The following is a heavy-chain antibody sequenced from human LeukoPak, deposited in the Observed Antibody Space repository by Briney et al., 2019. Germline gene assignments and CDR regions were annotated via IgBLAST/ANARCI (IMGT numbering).Heavy chain of an antibody. J-gene: IGHJ4*02. CDR1: ELTFKNVW. CDR2: ISSKSDGGTT. CDR3: ITEPHDYGDFTFGY. D-gene: IGHD4-17*01. V-gene: IGHV3-15*01. Sequence: PGGSLRLSCGASELTFKNVWMSWVRQAPGKGLEWVGRISSKSDGGTTDYAAPVKSIFTISRDDSTNTLSLQMSSQKAEDTALYFCITEPHDYGDFTFGYWGQGTLVTVSS.